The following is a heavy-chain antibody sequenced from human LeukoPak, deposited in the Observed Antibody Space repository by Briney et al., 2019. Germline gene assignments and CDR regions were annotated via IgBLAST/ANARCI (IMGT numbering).Heavy chain of an antibody. CDR2: INSDGSST. J-gene: IGHJ4*02. CDR3: ARRESGIAHFDY. Sequence: GGSLRLSCAASGFTFSSYWMHWVRQAPGKGLVWVSRINSDGSSTSYADSVKGRFTISRDNAKNTLYLQMNSLRAEDTAVYYCARRESGIAHFDYWGQGTLVTVSS. V-gene: IGHV3-74*01. CDR1: GFTFSSYW. D-gene: IGHD6-13*01.